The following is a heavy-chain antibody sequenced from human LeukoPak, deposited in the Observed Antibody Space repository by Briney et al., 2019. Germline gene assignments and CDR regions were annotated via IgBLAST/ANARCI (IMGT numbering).Heavy chain of an antibody. D-gene: IGHD2-15*01. V-gene: IGHV1-69*04. CDR2: IIPILGIA. CDR3: ARDRCSGGSCETFYQFDP. Sequence: SVKASCKASGGTFSSYAISWVRQAPGQGLEWMGRIIPILGIANYAQKFQGRVTITADKSTSTAYMELSSVTAADTAVYYCARDRCSGGSCETFYQFDPWGQGTLVTVSS. J-gene: IGHJ5*02. CDR1: GGTFSSYA.